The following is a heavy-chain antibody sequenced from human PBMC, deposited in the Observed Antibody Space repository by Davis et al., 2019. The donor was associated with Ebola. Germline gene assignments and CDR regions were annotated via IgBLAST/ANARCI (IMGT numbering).Heavy chain of an antibody. D-gene: IGHD1-26*01. V-gene: IGHV1-2*02. J-gene: IGHJ5*02. CDR3: VREETELRTLGWFGP. CDR2: INPNSGDT. CDR1: GYTFTGYY. Sequence: ASVKVSCNASGYTFTGYYMHWVRQAPGQGLEWMGWINPNSGDTNYAQDFQGRITMTRDTSITTVYMDLSRLTSDDSAVYYCVREETELRTLGWFGPWGQGTLVTVSA.